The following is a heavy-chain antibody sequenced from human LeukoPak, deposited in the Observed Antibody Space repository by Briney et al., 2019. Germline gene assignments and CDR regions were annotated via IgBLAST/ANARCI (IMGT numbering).Heavy chain of an antibody. CDR3: ATSPPTVVVVAAPLYYFDY. CDR1: GFTFSDYY. Sequence: GGSLRLSCAASGFTFSDYYMSWIRQAPGKGLEWVSYISSSGSTMYYADSVKGRFTISRDNAKNSLYLQMNSLRAEDTAVYYCATSPPTVVVVAAPLYYFDYWGQGTLVTVSS. J-gene: IGHJ4*02. CDR2: ISSSGSTM. D-gene: IGHD2-15*01. V-gene: IGHV3-11*01.